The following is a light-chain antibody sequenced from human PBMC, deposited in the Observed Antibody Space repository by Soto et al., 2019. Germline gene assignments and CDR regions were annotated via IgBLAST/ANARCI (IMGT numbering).Light chain of an antibody. CDR3: QQWDSTPQT. Sequence: IQLTQSPSSLSASVGDRVPIPCRASQSINSHLNWYQKKPGKPPKLLIHTTSSLQSGVPPRFSGNVTGTDFNLTIRSLQPEDCATYDGQQWDSTPQTFGGLTQVDI. J-gene: IGKJ4*01. CDR1: QSINSH. CDR2: TTS. V-gene: IGKV1-39*01.